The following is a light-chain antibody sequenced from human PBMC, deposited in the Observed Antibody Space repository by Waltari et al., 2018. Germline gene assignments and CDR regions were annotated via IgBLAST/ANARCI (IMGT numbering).Light chain of an antibody. CDR3: LLSFSGARI. V-gene: IGLV7-46*01. J-gene: IGLJ2*01. Sequence: QAVVTQEPSLTVSPGGTVTLTCGSSTGPVHSGHSTYWFQQKPGQAPRTLIYDISSKQSWIPARFSGSLLGGKAALTLSGAQPEDEAEYFCLLSFSGARIFGGGTKVTVL. CDR1: TGPVHSGHS. CDR2: DIS.